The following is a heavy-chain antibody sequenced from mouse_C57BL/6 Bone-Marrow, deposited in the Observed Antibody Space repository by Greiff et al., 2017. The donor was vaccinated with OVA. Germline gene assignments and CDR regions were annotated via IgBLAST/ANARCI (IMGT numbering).Heavy chain of an antibody. CDR2: IDPETGGT. Sequence: QVQLKQSGAELVRPGASVTLSCKASGYTFTDYEMHWVKQTPVHGLEWIGAIDPETGGTAYNQKFKGKAILTADKSSSTAYMELRSLTSEDSAFYYCTRGGEDYAMDYWGQGTSVTVSS. CDR1: GYTFTDYE. J-gene: IGHJ4*01. CDR3: TRGGEDYAMDY. V-gene: IGHV1-15*01.